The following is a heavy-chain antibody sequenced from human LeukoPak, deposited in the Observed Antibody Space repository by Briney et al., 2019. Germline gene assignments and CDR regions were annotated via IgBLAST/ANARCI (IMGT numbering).Heavy chain of an antibody. D-gene: IGHD2-21*01. CDR1: GFTVSSNY. Sequence: PGGSLRLSCGASGFTVSSNYMSWVRQAPGKGLEWVGYITGSGEITSYGDSVKGRFTISRDNAKNSLYLQMNSLGVDDTALYYCARDYCGGPNCLNAQTLDSWGQGTLVTVSS. J-gene: IGHJ4*02. CDR3: ARDYCGGPNCLNAQTLDS. CDR2: ITGSGEIT. V-gene: IGHV3-11*04.